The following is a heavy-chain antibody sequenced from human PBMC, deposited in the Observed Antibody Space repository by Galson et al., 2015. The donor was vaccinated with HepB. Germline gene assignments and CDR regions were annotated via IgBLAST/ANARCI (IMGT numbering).Heavy chain of an antibody. J-gene: IGHJ4*02. CDR2: ISYDGSNK. V-gene: IGHV3-30*03. CDR3: VATKGY. D-gene: IGHD1-26*01. Sequence: SLRLSCAASGFTFSSYGMHWVRQAPGKGLEWVAVISYDGSNKYYADSVKGRFTISRDNSKNTLYLQMNSLRAEDTAVYYCVATKGYWGQGTLVTVSS. CDR1: GFTFSSYG.